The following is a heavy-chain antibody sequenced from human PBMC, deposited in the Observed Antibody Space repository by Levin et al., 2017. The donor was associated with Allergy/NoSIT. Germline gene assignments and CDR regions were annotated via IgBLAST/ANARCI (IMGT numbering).Heavy chain of an antibody. Sequence: QPGGSLRLSCAASGFTFSSYAMHWVRQAPGKGLEWVAVISYDGSNKYYADSVKGRFTISRDNSKNTLYLQMNSLRAEDTAVYYCARELIQLWPTYHDAFDIWGQGTMVTVSS. CDR2: ISYDGSNK. J-gene: IGHJ3*02. CDR3: ARELIQLWPTYHDAFDI. CDR1: GFTFSSYA. V-gene: IGHV3-30-3*01. D-gene: IGHD5-18*01.